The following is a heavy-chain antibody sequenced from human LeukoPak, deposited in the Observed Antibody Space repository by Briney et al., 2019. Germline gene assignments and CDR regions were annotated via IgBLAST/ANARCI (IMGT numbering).Heavy chain of an antibody. CDR3: ARVGDSSGYPRQGVL. CDR2: IYHSGST. J-gene: IGHJ4*02. Sequence: SETLSLTCTVSGYSISSGYYWGWTRQPPGKGLEWIGSIYHSGSTYYNPSLKSRVTISVDTSKNQFSLKLSSVTAADTAVYYCARVGDSSGYPRQGVLWGQGTLVTVSS. D-gene: IGHD3-22*01. CDR1: GYSISSGYY. V-gene: IGHV4-38-2*02.